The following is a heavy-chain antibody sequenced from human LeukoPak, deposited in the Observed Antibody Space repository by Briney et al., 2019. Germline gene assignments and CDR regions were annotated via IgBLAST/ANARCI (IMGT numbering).Heavy chain of an antibody. Sequence: SETLSLTCTVSGGSISTYYWSWIRQSPGKGLEWIADISASGGTNYNPSLESRVTVSMDSSKNQFSLKLSSVTAADTAVFYCARSPHNSAWYEKWFDPWGQGTLVTVSA. CDR1: GGSISTYY. CDR3: ARSPHNSAWYEKWFDP. J-gene: IGHJ5*02. V-gene: IGHV4-4*08. D-gene: IGHD6-19*01. CDR2: ISASGGT.